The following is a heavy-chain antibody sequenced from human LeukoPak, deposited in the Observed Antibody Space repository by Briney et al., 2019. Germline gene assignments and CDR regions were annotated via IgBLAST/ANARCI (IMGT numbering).Heavy chain of an antibody. J-gene: IGHJ5*02. CDR2: INHSGST. D-gene: IGHD4-17*01. V-gene: IGHV4-34*01. CDR1: GGSFSGYY. Sequence: SETLSLTCAVYGGSFSGYYWRWIRQPPGKGLEWIGEINHSGSTNYNPSLKSRVTISVDTSKNQFSLKLSSVTAADTAVYYCARVSYGDYENWFDPWGQGTLVTVSS. CDR3: ARVSYGDYENWFDP.